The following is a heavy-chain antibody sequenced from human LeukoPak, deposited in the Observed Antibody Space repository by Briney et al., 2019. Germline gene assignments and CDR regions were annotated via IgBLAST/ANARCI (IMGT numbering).Heavy chain of an antibody. D-gene: IGHD3-10*01. V-gene: IGHV3-30-3*01. CDR1: GFTFSSYA. J-gene: IGHJ4*02. CDR3: ARDSHYYGSGSYLGPSDY. CDR2: ISYDGSNK. Sequence: AGGSLRLSSAASGFTFSSYAMPWVRQAPGKGLEGVAVISYDGSNKYYADSVKGRFTISRDNSKNTLYLQMNSLRAEDRAVYYCARDSHYYGSGSYLGPSDYWGQGTLVTVSS.